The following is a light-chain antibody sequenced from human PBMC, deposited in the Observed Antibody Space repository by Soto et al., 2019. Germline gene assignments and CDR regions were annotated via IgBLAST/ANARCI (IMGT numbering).Light chain of an antibody. CDR2: AAS. V-gene: IGKV1-8*01. CDR3: QQYYSYPVT. J-gene: IGKJ3*01. CDR1: QGISSY. Sequence: IRMTQSPSSFSASTGDRVTITCRASQGISSYLAWYQQKPGKAPKLLIYAASTLQSGVPSRFSGSGSGTDFTLTISCLQSEDFATYYCQQYYSYPVTFGPGTKVDIK.